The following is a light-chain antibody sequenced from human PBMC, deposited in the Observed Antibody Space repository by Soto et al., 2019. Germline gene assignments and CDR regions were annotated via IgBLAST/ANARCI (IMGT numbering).Light chain of an antibody. J-gene: IGKJ4*01. CDR3: QQSYSAPLT. Sequence: IQLTQSPSSLSASVGDRVTITCRASQSISDFLLWYQQRPGDAPIVVIYSASRLQSGAPSRFSGSGSGTDFTLTISNLQPEDFATYYCQQSYSAPLTFGGGTKVEIK. CDR2: SAS. V-gene: IGKV1-39*01. CDR1: QSISDF.